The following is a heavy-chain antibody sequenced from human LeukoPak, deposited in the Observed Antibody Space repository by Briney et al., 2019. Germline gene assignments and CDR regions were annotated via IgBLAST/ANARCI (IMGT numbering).Heavy chain of an antibody. CDR2: ISSSSSTI. V-gene: IGHV3-48*01. CDR1: GFTFSSYS. Sequence: PGGSLRLSCAASGFTFSSYSMNWVRQAPGKGLEWVSYISSSSSTIYYADSVKGRFTISRDNAKNSLYLQMNSLRAEDTAVYYCARALGFRDEYYYYMDVWGKGTTVTVSS. J-gene: IGHJ6*03. D-gene: IGHD5-24*01. CDR3: ARALGFRDEYYYYMDV.